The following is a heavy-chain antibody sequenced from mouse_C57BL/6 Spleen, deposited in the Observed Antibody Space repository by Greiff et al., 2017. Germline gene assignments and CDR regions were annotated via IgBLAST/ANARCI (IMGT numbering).Heavy chain of an antibody. V-gene: IGHV14-3*01. CDR3: ARRYYGSSLYWYFDV. CDR2: IDPANGNT. CDR1: GFNIKNTY. J-gene: IGHJ1*03. D-gene: IGHD1-1*01. Sequence: EVQLQQSVAELVRPGASVKLSCTASGFNIKNTYMHWVKQRPEQGLEWIGRIDPANGNTKYAPKFQGKATITADTSSNTAYLQLSSLTSEDTSIYYCARRYYGSSLYWYFDVWGTGTTVTVSS.